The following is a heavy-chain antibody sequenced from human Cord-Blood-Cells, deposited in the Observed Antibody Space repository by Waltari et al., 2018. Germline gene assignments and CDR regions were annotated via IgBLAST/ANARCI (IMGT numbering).Heavy chain of an antibody. CDR2: IYHSGST. CDR3: GRGVAARHFDY. Sequence: QVQLQESGPGLVKPSATLSLTCAVSGYSISSGYYWGWIRQPPGKGLEWIGSIYHSGSTYYNTSLKSRVTISVDTSKNQFSLKLSSVTAADTAVYYCGRGVAARHFDYWGQGTLVTVSS. D-gene: IGHD6-6*01. V-gene: IGHV4-38-2*01. J-gene: IGHJ4*02. CDR1: GYSISSGYY.